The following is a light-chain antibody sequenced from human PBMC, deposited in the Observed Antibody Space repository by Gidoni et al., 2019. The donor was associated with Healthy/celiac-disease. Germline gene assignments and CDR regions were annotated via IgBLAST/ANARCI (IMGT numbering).Light chain of an antibody. Sequence: EIVLTQSPGTLSLSPGERATLSCRASQSVSSSDLGCYQQKPGQAPSLLIYGASSRATGIPDRFSGSGSGTDSTLTSSRLEPEDFAVYYCQQYGSSPRTFGQGTKVEIK. CDR2: GAS. J-gene: IGKJ1*01. CDR1: QSVSSSD. V-gene: IGKV3-20*01. CDR3: QQYGSSPRT.